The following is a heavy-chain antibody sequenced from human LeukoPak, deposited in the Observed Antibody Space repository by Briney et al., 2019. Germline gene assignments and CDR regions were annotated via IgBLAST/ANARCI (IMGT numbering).Heavy chain of an antibody. CDR1: GYTFTSYG. Sequence: ASVKVSCKASGYTFTSYGISWVRLAPGQGLEWMGWISAYNGNTNYAQKLQGRVTMTTDTSTSTAYMELRSLRSDDTAVYYCAKTLGYCSSTSCYPMDYWGQGTLVTVSS. V-gene: IGHV1-18*01. CDR2: ISAYNGNT. CDR3: AKTLGYCSSTSCYPMDY. D-gene: IGHD2-2*01. J-gene: IGHJ4*02.